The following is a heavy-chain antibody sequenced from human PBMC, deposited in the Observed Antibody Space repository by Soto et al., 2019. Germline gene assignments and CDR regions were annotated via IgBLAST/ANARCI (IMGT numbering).Heavy chain of an antibody. CDR3: AAGYNNAWNNCFEP. CDR2: INADGTNT. D-gene: IGHD5-18*01. Sequence: PGWSLRLSCAASGYWIHWVRQVPGKGLVWVSRINADGTNTIYADSVKGRFTISRDNAKNTVYLQMNSLRVEDSAVYYCAAGYNNAWNNCFEPWGEGTLVTVSS. V-gene: IGHV3-74*01. J-gene: IGHJ5*02. CDR1: GYW.